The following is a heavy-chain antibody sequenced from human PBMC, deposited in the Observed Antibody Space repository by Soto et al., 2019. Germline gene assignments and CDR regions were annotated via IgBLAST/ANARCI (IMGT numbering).Heavy chain of an antibody. D-gene: IGHD3-3*01. CDR2: IIPIFGTA. CDR3: ARSSRRKEWLSDYYYYGMDV. V-gene: IGHV1-69*13. CDR1: GGTFSSYA. Sequence: AASVKVSCKASGGTFSSYAISWVRQAPGQGLEWMGGIIPIFGTANYAQKFQGRVTITADESTSTAYMELSSLRSEDTAVYYCARSSRRKEWLSDYYYYGMDVWGQGTTVTVSS. J-gene: IGHJ6*02.